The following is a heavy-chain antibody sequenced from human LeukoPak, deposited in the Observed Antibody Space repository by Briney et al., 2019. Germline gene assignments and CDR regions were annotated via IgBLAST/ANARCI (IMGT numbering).Heavy chain of an antibody. V-gene: IGHV1-46*01. Sequence: ASVKVSCKASGYTFTSYYMHWVRQAPGQGLEWMGIINPSGGSTSYAQKFQGRVTMTRDTSTSTVYMELSSLRSEDTAVYYCAREKGSRGWARNFDYWGQGTLVTVSS. CDR3: AREKGSRGWARNFDY. CDR1: GYTFTSYY. D-gene: IGHD5-24*01. J-gene: IGHJ4*02. CDR2: INPSGGST.